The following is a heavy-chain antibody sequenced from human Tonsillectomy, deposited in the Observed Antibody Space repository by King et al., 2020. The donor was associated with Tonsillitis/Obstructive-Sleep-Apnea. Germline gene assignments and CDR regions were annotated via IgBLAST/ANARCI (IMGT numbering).Heavy chain of an antibody. V-gene: IGHV4-59*01. CDR2: IDYSGST. J-gene: IGHJ3*02. D-gene: IGHD2-8*01. CDR1: GGSISSYY. CDR3: AREGAVMNAFDI. Sequence: VQLQESGPGLVKPSETLSLTCTVSGGSISSYYWSWIRQPPGKGLEWIGYIDYSGSTNYKSSLKSRVTISVDTSKTQFSLRLNSVTAADTAVYYCAREGAVMNAFDIWGQGTMVTVSS.